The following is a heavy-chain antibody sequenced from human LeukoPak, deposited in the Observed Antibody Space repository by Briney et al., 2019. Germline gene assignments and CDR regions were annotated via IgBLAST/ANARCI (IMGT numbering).Heavy chain of an antibody. J-gene: IGHJ5*02. CDR1: GYSCTSHY. V-gene: IGHV1-46*01. D-gene: IGHD1-26*01. CDR3: ARDNSVGEIAWWFDP. Sequence: GASVKVSCKASGYSCTSHYMHWVRQPPGQGLEWLGLINPSGSSTLYAQKFQGRVTMTGDTSTTTDYMELSSLRSEDTAVYYCARDNSVGEIAWWFDPWGQGTLVTVSS. CDR2: INPSGSST.